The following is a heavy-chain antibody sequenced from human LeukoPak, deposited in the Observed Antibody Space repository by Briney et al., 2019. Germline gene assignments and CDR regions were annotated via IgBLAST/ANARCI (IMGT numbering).Heavy chain of an antibody. J-gene: IGHJ4*02. D-gene: IGHD5-18*01. CDR3: ARGGRAAMVPFDY. CDR1: GASLNGGAYY. Sequence: SETLSLTCSVSGASLNGGAYYWSWIRLPPGKGLEWIAYIYYSGTTYYNPSLRSRITMSLDTSKNQFSLRLSSVTAADTAVYYCARGGRAAMVPFDYWGQGTLVTVSS. V-gene: IGHV4-30-4*01. CDR2: IYYSGTT.